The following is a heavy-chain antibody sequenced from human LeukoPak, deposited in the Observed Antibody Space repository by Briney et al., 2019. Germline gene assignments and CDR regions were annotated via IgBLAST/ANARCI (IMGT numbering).Heavy chain of an antibody. CDR2: ISGSGGST. CDR3: ASHARDYYDSSGYYYWAFDY. D-gene: IGHD3-22*01. CDR1: GFTLSSYA. J-gene: IGHJ4*02. Sequence: GGSLRLSCAASGFTLSSYAMSWVRQAPGKGLEWVSAISGSGGSTYYADSVKGRFTISRDNSKNTLYLQMNSLRAEDTAVYYCASHARDYYDSSGYYYWAFDYWGQGTLVTVSS. V-gene: IGHV3-23*01.